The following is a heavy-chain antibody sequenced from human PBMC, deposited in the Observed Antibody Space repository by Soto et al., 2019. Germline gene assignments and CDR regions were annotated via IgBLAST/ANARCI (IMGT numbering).Heavy chain of an antibody. CDR2: INPSGGST. V-gene: IGHV1-46*01. J-gene: IGHJ5*02. CDR3: ARDKYSSGWFYNWFDP. CDR1: GYTFTGYY. Sequence: ASVKVSCKASGYTFTGYYMHWVRQAPGQGLEWMGIINPSGGSTSYAQKFQGRVTMTRDTSTSTVYMELSSLRSEDTAVYYCARDKYSSGWFYNWFDPWGQGTLVTVSS. D-gene: IGHD6-19*01.